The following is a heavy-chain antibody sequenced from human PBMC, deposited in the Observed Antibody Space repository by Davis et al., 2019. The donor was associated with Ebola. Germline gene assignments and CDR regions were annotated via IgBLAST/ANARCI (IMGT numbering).Heavy chain of an antibody. V-gene: IGHV3-7*01. Sequence: GESLKISCVASGFTFRSYWMSWVRQAPGKGLEWVANIKQDGSEKYYVDSVKGRFTISRDNAKNSLFLQMNSLRAEDTAVYYCARASGQGSGWYARFDYWGQGTLVTVSS. CDR2: IKQDGSEK. J-gene: IGHJ4*02. D-gene: IGHD6-19*01. CDR3: ARASGQGSGWYARFDY. CDR1: GFTFRSYW.